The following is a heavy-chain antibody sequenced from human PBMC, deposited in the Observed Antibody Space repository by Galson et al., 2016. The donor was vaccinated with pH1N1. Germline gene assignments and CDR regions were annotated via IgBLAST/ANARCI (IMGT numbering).Heavy chain of an antibody. CDR2: VNPGGSTI. V-gene: IGHV5-51*03. J-gene: IGHJ3*02. D-gene: IGHD4-17*01. CDR3: ARQYDFGDYRGDAFDI. Sequence: QSGAEVKKPGESLKISCKASGYSFTRYWIAWVRQVPGKGLEWVGVVNPGGSTIGYSPPFQGQVTISSDKSINTAYLQWISLKASDTATYYCARQYDFGDYRGDAFDIWGQGTMVIVSS. CDR1: GYSFTRYW.